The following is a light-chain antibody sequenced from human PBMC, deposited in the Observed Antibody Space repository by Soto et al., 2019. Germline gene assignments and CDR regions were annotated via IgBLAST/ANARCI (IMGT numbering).Light chain of an antibody. V-gene: IGKV1-5*01. CDR3: QQYHTYRT. Sequence: DIQMTQAPSTLSASIGDRVIITCRASQSISHWLAWYQQKPGKAPKLLISDASILGSGVPSRFSGSTSGTEFTLTISSLQPDDFATYYCQQYHTYRTFGQGTKVEIK. CDR1: QSISHW. J-gene: IGKJ1*01. CDR2: DAS.